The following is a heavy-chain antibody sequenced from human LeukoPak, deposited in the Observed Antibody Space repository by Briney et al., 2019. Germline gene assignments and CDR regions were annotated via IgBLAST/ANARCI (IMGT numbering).Heavy chain of an antibody. V-gene: IGHV3-30*04. CDR3: ARWLGDLGFDS. J-gene: IGHJ4*02. D-gene: IGHD2-21*02. CDR2: ISYDGYNT. Sequence: GGSLRLSCAASGFTFNTYPMHWVRQAPGKGLDWVAVISYDGYNTYYTDSVKGRFTISRDNSKNTLFLQMNSLTTEDTAVFYCARWLGDLGFDSWGQGTLVTVSS. CDR1: GFTFNTYP.